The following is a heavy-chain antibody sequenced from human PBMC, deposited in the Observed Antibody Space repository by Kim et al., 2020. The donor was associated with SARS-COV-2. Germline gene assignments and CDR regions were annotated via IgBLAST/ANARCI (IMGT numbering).Heavy chain of an antibody. CDR1: GFTFSSYA. CDR2: ISGSGGST. V-gene: IGHV3-23*01. Sequence: GGSLRLSCAASGFTFSSYAMSWVRQAPGKGLEWVSAISGSGGSTYYADSVKGRFTISRDNSKNTLYLQMNSLRAEDTAVYYCANSPGYSSSWYVFSDYYYGMDVWGQGTTVTVSS. CDR3: ANSPGYSSSWYVFSDYYYGMDV. J-gene: IGHJ6*02. D-gene: IGHD6-13*01.